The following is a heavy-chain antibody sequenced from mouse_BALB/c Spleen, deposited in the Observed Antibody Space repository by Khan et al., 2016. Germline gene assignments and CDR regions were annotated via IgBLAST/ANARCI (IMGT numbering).Heavy chain of an antibody. V-gene: IGHV3-2*02. CDR1: GYSITSDYA. Sequence: EVQLQESGPGLVKPSQSLSLTCTVTGYSITSDYAWNWIRQFPGNKLEWMGYISDSGFTGYNPSLKSRISITRDTSKNQFFLQLNSVTTEDTATXYFARRYYSMDYWGQGTSVTISS. CDR3: ARRYYSMDY. CDR2: ISDSGFT. J-gene: IGHJ4*01.